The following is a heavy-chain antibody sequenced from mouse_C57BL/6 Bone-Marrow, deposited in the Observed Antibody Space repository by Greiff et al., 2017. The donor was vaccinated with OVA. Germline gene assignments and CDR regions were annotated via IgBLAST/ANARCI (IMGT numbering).Heavy chain of an antibody. Sequence: QVQLKQSGPELVKPGASVKLSCKASGYTFTSYDINWVKQRPGQGLEWIGWIYPRDGSTTYNEKFKGKATLTVDTSSRTAYMELHSLTSEDSAVDFCARWGRDYYGSSYDWFAYWGQGTLVTVSA. CDR2: IYPRDGST. CDR1: GYTFTSYD. J-gene: IGHJ3*01. CDR3: ARWGRDYYGSSYDWFAY. D-gene: IGHD1-1*01. V-gene: IGHV1-85*01.